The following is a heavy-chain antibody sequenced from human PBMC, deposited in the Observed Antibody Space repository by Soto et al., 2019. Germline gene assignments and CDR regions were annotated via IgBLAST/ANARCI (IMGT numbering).Heavy chain of an antibody. D-gene: IGHD3-16*01. CDR2: ISGSGGIT. CDR3: AKGITDTGGYYYYSMDV. CDR1: GVTVSSSA. Sequence: PGGSLGLSCGASGVTVSSSATSWVRQAPGKGLDWVSVISGSGGITYSADSVKGRFTISRDNSKNILYLQMNSLRAEDTAVYYCAKGITDTGGYYYYSMDVWANRPRSPSP. J-gene: IGHJ6*02. V-gene: IGHV3-23*01.